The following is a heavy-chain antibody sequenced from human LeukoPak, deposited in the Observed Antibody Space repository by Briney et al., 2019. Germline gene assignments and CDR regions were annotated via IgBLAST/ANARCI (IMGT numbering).Heavy chain of an antibody. Sequence: ASVKVSCKASGYTFTGYYMHWVRQAPGQGLEWMGWINPNSGGTNYAQKFQGRVTMTRDTSISTAYMELSRLRSDDTAVYYCARDWGVTYEYFQHWGQGTLVTVSS. CDR1: GYTFTGYY. CDR3: ARDWGVTYEYFQH. D-gene: IGHD3-16*01. CDR2: INPNSGGT. V-gene: IGHV1-2*02. J-gene: IGHJ1*01.